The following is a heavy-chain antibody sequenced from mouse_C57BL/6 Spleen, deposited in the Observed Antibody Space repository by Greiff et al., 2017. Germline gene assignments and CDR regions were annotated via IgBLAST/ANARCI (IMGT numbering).Heavy chain of an antibody. D-gene: IGHD1-1*01. CDR3: ARAGVTTVVATDYFDY. J-gene: IGHJ2*01. Sequence: QVHVKQSGAELARPGASVKLSCKASGYTFTSYGISWVKQRTGQGLEWIGEIYPRSGNTYYNEKFKGKATLTADKSSSTAYMELRSLTSEDSAVYFCARAGVTTVVATDYFDYWGQGTTLTVSS. CDR2: IYPRSGNT. V-gene: IGHV1-81*01. CDR1: GYTFTSYG.